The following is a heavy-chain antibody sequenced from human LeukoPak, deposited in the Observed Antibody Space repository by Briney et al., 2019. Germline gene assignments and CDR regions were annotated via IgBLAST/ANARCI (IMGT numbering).Heavy chain of an antibody. CDR3: AREVSMRTGEDY. CDR1: GFTVSSNY. D-gene: IGHD3-10*01. J-gene: IGHJ4*02. Sequence: PGGSLRLSCAASGFTVSSNYMSWVRQAPGKGLEWVSVIYSGGSTYYADSVKGRFTISRDNSKNTLYLQMNSLRAEDTAVYYCAREVSMRTGEDYWGQGTLVTVSS. CDR2: IYSGGST. V-gene: IGHV3-53*01.